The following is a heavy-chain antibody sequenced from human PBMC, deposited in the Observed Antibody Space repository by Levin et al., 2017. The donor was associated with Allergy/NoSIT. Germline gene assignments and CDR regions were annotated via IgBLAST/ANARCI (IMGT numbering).Heavy chain of an antibody. CDR1: GGSISSSSYY. Sequence: SQTLSLPCTVSGGSISSSSYYWGWIRQPPGKGLEWIGSIYYSGSTYYNPSLKSRVTISVDTSKNQFSLKLSSVTAADTAVYYCARNLVLAQWGQGTLVTVSS. J-gene: IGHJ4*02. CDR2: IYYSGST. CDR3: ARNLVLAQ. D-gene: IGHD2-8*02. V-gene: IGHV4-39*01.